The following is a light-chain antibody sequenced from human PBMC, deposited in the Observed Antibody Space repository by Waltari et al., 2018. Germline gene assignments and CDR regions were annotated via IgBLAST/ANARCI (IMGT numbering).Light chain of an antibody. CDR1: SSDVGNFNL. J-gene: IGLJ1*01. CDR2: EVS. CDR3: CSYAGSRTYV. Sequence: QSALTQPASVSGSPGQSITIPCTGTSSDVGNFNLVSWYQHPPGKVPKLIIYEVSKRPSGVSNHFSGSKSGNTASLTISGLRAEDEADYYCCSYAGSRTYVFGTGTKVTVL. V-gene: IGLV2-23*02.